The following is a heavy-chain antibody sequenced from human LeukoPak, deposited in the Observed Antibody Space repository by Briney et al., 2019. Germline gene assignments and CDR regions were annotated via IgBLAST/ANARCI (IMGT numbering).Heavy chain of an antibody. CDR3: ARGPYYYDSSGYYGYNYYYYYMDV. D-gene: IGHD3-22*01. CDR1: GGSINSRSYS. CDR2: INYRGNT. J-gene: IGHJ6*03. V-gene: IGHV4-39*07. Sequence: SETLSLTCSVSGGSINSRSYSWTWIRQPPGKDLEWIGSINYRGNTYFNPSLKSRVSMSVDTSTNQFSLRLRSVTAADTAVYYCARGPYYYDSSGYYGYNYYYYYMDVWGKGTTVTISS.